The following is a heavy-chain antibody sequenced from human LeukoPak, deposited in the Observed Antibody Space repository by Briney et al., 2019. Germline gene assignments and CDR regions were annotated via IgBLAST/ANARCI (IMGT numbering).Heavy chain of an antibody. CDR1: GYTFTGYY. V-gene: IGHV1-18*04. J-gene: IGHJ6*03. CDR2: ISAYNGNT. Sequence: GASVKVSCKASGYTFTGYYIHWVRQAPGQGLEWMGWISAYNGNTNYAQKLQGRVTMTTDTSTSTAYMELRSLRSDDTAVYYCARLGIDYYYYMDVWGKGTTVTISS. D-gene: IGHD7-27*01. CDR3: ARLGIDYYYYMDV.